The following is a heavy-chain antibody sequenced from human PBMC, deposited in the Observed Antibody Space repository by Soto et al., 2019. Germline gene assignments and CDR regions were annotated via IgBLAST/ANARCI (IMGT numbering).Heavy chain of an antibody. CDR2: INHSGST. D-gene: IGHD5-18*01. J-gene: IGHJ4*02. Sequence: QVQLQQWGAGLLKPSETLSLTCAVYGGSFSGYYWSWIRQPPGKGLEWIGEINHSGSTNYNPSLKSRVTISVDTSKNQFSLKLSSVTAADTAVYYCARGGYSYGYCGSFDYWGQGTLVTVSS. CDR3: ARGGYSYGYCGSFDY. CDR1: GGSFSGYY. V-gene: IGHV4-34*01.